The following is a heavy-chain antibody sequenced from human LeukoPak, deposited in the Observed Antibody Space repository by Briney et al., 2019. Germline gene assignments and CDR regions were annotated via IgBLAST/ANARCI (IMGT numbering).Heavy chain of an antibody. D-gene: IGHD3-3*01. V-gene: IGHV3-30-3*01. J-gene: IGHJ4*02. Sequence: GGSLRLSCAASGFTFSSYAMHWVRQAPGKGLEWVAVISYDGSNKYYADSVKGRFTISRDNSKNTLYLQMNSLRAEDTAVYYCARSRTEFTVSDYWGQGTLVTVSS. CDR2: ISYDGSNK. CDR1: GFTFSSYA. CDR3: ARSRTEFTVSDY.